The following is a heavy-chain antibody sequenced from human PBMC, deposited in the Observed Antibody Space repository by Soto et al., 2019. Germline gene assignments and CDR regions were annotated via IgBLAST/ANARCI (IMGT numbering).Heavy chain of an antibody. V-gene: IGHV3-30*18. CDR2: ISYDGSNK. Sequence: PGGSLRLSCSASGFTFSNYGMHWVRQAPGKGLEWVAVISYDGSNKYYADSVKGRFTISRDNSKNTLYLQMNSLRAEDTAVYYCAKPLGDWNYGYFDYWGQGT. CDR3: AKPLGDWNYGYFDY. CDR1: GFTFSNYG. D-gene: IGHD1-7*01. J-gene: IGHJ4*02.